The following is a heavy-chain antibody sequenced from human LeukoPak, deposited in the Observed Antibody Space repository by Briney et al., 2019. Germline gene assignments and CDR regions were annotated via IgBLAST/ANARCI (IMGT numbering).Heavy chain of an antibody. J-gene: IGHJ4*02. CDR2: VFRNRNT. Sequence: PSETLSLTCTVSGYSISSDYYWGWIRQPPGKGLEWIATVFRNRNTFYKPSLRSRVTISVDTSKNQFSLNLRSVTAADTAVYYCARGGNAFGNWGQGTLVTVSS. V-gene: IGHV4-38-2*02. D-gene: IGHD1-1*01. CDR1: GYSISSDYY. CDR3: ARGGNAFGN.